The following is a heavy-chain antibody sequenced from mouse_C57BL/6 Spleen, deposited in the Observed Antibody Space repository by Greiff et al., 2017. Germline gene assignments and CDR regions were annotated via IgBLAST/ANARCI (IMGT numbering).Heavy chain of an antibody. CDR1: GFTFSSYA. CDR2: ISDGGSYT. D-gene: IGHD1-1*01. V-gene: IGHV5-4*01. Sequence: EVHLVEPGGGLVKPGGSLKLSCAASGFTFSSYAMSWVRQTPEQRLEWVATISDGGSYTYYPDNVKGRFTISRDNAKNNLYLQMSHLKSEDTAMYYCARDSSSNWYFDVWGTGTTVTVSS. CDR3: ARDSSSNWYFDV. J-gene: IGHJ1*03.